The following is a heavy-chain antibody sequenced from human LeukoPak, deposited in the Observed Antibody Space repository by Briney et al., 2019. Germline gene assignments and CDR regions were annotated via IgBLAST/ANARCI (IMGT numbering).Heavy chain of an antibody. Sequence: ASVKVSCKASGYTFTGYYIHWVRRAPGQGLEWMGWINPNSGGTNYAQKFQGRVTMTRDTSISTAYMELSRLRSDDTAVYYCARVGLWEYQLDYWGQGTLVTVSS. D-gene: IGHD2-2*01. CDR3: ARVGLWEYQLDY. V-gene: IGHV1-2*02. J-gene: IGHJ4*02. CDR2: INPNSGGT. CDR1: GYTFTGYY.